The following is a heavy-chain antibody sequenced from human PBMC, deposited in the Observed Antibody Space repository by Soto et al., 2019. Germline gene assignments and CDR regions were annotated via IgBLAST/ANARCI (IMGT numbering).Heavy chain of an antibody. CDR1: GDSVSSNAAA. CDR3: ARGSYDSTWS. V-gene: IGHV6-1*01. CDR2: TYYRSKWYN. Sequence: QVQVQQSGPGLVKPSQTLSLTCAISGDSVSSNAAAWSWIRQSPSRGLEWLGRTYYRSKWYNNYAVSVKSRIVINPDTSKNQFSLHLNSVTPEDTAVYYCARGSYDSTWSWGQGTLVTVSS. J-gene: IGHJ5*02. D-gene: IGHD6-13*01.